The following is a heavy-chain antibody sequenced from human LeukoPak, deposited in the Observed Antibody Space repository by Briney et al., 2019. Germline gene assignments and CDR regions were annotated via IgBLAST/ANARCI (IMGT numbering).Heavy chain of an antibody. V-gene: IGHV1-69*04. Sequence: SVKVSCKASGGTFSSYAISWVRQAPGQGLEWMGRIIPILGIANYAQKFQGRVTITADKSTSTAYMELSSLRSEDTAVYYCARAGTVVVAKNWFDPWGQGTLVTVSS. CDR1: GGTFSSYA. CDR2: IIPILGIA. J-gene: IGHJ5*02. CDR3: ARAGTVVVAKNWFDP. D-gene: IGHD2-15*01.